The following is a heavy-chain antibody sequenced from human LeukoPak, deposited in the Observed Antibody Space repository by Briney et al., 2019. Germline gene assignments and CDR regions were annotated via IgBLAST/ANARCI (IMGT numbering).Heavy chain of an antibody. CDR2: MSWYSGSI. V-gene: IGHV3-9*01. D-gene: IGHD3-10*01. CDR3: AKVGVVWFGGSGAFDI. CDR1: GFTFADYA. J-gene: IGHJ3*02. Sequence: GRSLRLSCAASGFTFADYAMHWVRQAPGQGLGWVSGMSWYSGSIGYADSVKCRFTISRDNAKNSLYLQMNSLRAEDTALYYCAKVGVVWFGGSGAFDIWGQGTMVTVSS.